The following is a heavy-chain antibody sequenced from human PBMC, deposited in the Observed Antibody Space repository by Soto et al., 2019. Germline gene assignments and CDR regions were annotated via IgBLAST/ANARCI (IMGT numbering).Heavy chain of an antibody. J-gene: IGHJ4*02. CDR2: INAGNGNT. V-gene: IGHV1-3*01. D-gene: IGHD6-19*01. CDR1: GYTFTSYA. Sequence: ASVKVSCKASGYTFTSYAMHWVRQAPGQRLEWMGWINAGNGNTKYSQKFQGRVTMTRDTSASTAYMELSSLRSDDTAVYYCARDLGIAVAATLDYWGQGTLVPVSP. CDR3: ARDLGIAVAATLDY.